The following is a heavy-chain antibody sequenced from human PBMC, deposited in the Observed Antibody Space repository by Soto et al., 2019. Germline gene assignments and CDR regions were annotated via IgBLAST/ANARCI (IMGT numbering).Heavy chain of an antibody. CDR2: MNPNSGNT. CDR3: ARGKYSRSLLSYYYYYYGMDV. V-gene: IGHV1-8*01. CDR1: GYTFTSYD. D-gene: IGHD6-6*01. J-gene: IGHJ6*02. Sequence: ASVKVSCKASGYTFTSYDINWVRQATGQGLEWMGWMNPNSGNTGYAQKFQGRVTMTRNTSISTAYMELSSLRSEDTAVYYCARGKYSRSLLSYYYYYYGMDVWGQGTTVTVSS.